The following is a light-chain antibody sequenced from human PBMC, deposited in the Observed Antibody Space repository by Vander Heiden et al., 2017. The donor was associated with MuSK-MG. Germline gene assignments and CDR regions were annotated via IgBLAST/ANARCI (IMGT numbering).Light chain of an antibody. V-gene: IGKV1-39*01. J-gene: IGKJ2*01. CDR3: QQCDSTPRT. CDR1: QSISSY. Sequence: DIQMTQSPSSLSASVGDRVTITCRASQSISSYLNWYQQKPGKAPKLLIYAASSLQSGVPSRFSGSGSGTGFTLTISSLQPEDFATYYCQQCDSTPRTFGQGTKLEIK. CDR2: AAS.